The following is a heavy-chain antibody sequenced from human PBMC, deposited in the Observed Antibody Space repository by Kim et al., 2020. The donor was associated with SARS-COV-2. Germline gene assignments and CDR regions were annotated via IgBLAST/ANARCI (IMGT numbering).Heavy chain of an antibody. CDR2: INPNSGGT. J-gene: IGHJ4*02. CDR3: ARDMARPSNYYYGSGSYFPDY. V-gene: IGHV1-2*06. CDR1: GYTFTGYY. Sequence: ASVKVSCKASGYTFTGYYMHWVRQAPGQGLEWMGRINPNSGGTNYAQKFQGRVTMTRDTSISTAYMELSRLRSDDTAVYYCARDMARPSNYYYGSGSYFPDYWGQGTLVTVSS. D-gene: IGHD3-10*01.